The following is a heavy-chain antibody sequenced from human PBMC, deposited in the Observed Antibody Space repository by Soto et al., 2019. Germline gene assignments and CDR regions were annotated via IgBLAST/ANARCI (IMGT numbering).Heavy chain of an antibody. CDR3: ARRVLGYCSGGSCDWFDP. CDR1: GYSFTSYW. CDR2: IYPGDSDT. Sequence: GESLKISCKGSGYSFTSYWIGWVRQMPGKGLEWMGIIYPGDSDTRYSPSFQGQVTISADKSISTAYLQWSSLKASDTAMYYCARRVLGYCSGGSCDWFDPWGQGTLVTV. D-gene: IGHD2-15*01. V-gene: IGHV5-51*01. J-gene: IGHJ5*02.